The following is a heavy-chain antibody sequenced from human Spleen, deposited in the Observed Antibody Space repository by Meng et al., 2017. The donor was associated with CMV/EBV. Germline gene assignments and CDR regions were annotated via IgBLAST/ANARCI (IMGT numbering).Heavy chain of an antibody. CDR3: ARYSSSSGHNWLDP. Sequence: SGASINSRDFFWGWVRQPPGKGLEWIGYIYYSGATYYTPSLRSRVTMSVDTSKNQFFLRLSSVTAADTAVYYCARYSSSSGHNWLDPWGQGTLVTVSS. V-gene: IGHV4-30-4*08. CDR2: IYYSGAT. J-gene: IGHJ5*02. D-gene: IGHD6-6*01. CDR1: GASINSRDFF.